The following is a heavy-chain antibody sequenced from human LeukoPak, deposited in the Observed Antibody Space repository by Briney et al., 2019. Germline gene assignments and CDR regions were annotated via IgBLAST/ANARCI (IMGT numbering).Heavy chain of an antibody. CDR2: IYYSGST. CDR3: ARLASGSSIYYYYYMDV. Sequence: PSETLSLTCTVSGGSISSSSYYWGWIRQPPGKGLEWIGSIYYSGSTYYNPSLKSRVTISVDTSKNQFSLKLSSVTAADTAVCYCARLASGSSIYYYYYMDVWGKGTTVTVSS. D-gene: IGHD3-10*01. V-gene: IGHV4-39*01. CDR1: GGSISSSSYY. J-gene: IGHJ6*03.